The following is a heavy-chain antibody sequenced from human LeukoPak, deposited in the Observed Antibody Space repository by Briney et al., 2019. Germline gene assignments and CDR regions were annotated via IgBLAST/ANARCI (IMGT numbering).Heavy chain of an antibody. Sequence: GGSLRLSCAASGFTFSSYWMSWVRQAPGKGLELVANIKQDGNEKYYVDTVKGRFTITRDNAKNSLYLQMNSLRAEDTAVYYCERDPKGAPDYWGQGTLVTVST. CDR1: GFTFSSYW. J-gene: IGHJ4*02. CDR2: IKQDGNEK. V-gene: IGHV3-7*01. CDR3: ERDPKGAPDY.